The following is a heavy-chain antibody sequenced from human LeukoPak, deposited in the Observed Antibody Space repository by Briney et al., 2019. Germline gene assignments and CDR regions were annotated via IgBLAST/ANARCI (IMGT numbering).Heavy chain of an antibody. CDR1: RSTFSSYN. V-gene: IGHV3-21*01. Sequence: KPGGSLRLSCAASRSTFSSYNMNWVRQAPGKGLEWVSSISSSSSYIYYADSVKGRFTISRDNAKNSLYPQMNSPRAEDTAVYYCARIDYFYGMDVWGQGTTVTVSS. CDR2: ISSSSSYI. CDR3: ARIDYFYGMDV. J-gene: IGHJ6*02.